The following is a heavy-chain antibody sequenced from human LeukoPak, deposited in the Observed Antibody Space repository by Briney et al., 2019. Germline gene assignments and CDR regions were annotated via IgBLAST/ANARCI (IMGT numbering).Heavy chain of an antibody. CDR3: AIKCRLHYGGKVLFCY. V-gene: IGHV3-11*04. D-gene: IGHD4-23*01. Sequence: GGSLRLSCAVSGFTIIDHNMYWVRQAPGKGLEWVSYISSSGSTIYYADSVKGRFTISMDNAKNSLYLQMNSSGAEDTAVDSCAIKCRLHYGGKVLFCYLGQGTLVTVSS. CDR2: ISSSGSTI. J-gene: IGHJ4*01. CDR1: GFTIIDHN.